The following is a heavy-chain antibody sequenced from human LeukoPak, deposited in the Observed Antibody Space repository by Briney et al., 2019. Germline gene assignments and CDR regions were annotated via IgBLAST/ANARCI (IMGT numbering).Heavy chain of an antibody. CDR1: GGSISGGSYY. Sequence: SQTLSLTCTVSGGSISGGSYYWSWIRQPAGKGLEWIGRIYTSGSTNYNPSLKSRVTISVDTSKNQFSLKLSSVTAADTAVYYCARQFWSGSDNWFDPWGQGTLVTVSS. V-gene: IGHV4-61*02. CDR2: IYTSGST. CDR3: ARQFWSGSDNWFDP. D-gene: IGHD3-3*01. J-gene: IGHJ5*02.